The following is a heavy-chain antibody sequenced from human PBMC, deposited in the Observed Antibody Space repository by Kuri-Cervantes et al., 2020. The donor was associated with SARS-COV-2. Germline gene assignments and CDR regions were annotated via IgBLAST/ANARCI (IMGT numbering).Heavy chain of an antibody. D-gene: IGHD1-26*01. CDR1: GFTFNGYW. Sequence: GESLKISCAASGFTFNGYWMSWVRQAPGKGLEWVANIKRDGSEEYYVDSVKGRFTISRDNAKNSLYLQMNSLRAEDTAVYYCARALPEGVGATSRRRGFDYWGQGTLVTVSS. CDR2: IKRDGSEE. V-gene: IGHV3-7*01. J-gene: IGHJ4*02. CDR3: ARALPEGVGATSRRRGFDY.